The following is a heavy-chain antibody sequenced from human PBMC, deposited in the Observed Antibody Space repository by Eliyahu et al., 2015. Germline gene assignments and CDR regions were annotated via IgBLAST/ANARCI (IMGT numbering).Heavy chain of an antibody. CDR3: ARSNNAWSGGTYYFAH. CDR2: LRIRGDNT. D-gene: IGHD3-10*01. Sequence: GNRXAWLSXLRIRGDNTYYADSLKGRFXISRDNSKNTLYLYMNILRAEDTAVYYCARSNNAWSGGTYYFAHWGQGTLVTVSS. J-gene: IGHJ4*02. V-gene: IGHV3-23*01.